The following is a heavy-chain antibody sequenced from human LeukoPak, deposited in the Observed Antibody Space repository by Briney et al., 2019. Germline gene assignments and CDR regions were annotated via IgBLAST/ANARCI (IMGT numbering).Heavy chain of an antibody. CDR1: GFTFSSYA. V-gene: IGHV3-23*01. CDR3: AKPLADCWDSSDYPGAFDV. D-gene: IGHD3-22*01. CDR2: ISGSGGSS. J-gene: IGHJ3*01. Sequence: GGSLRLSCAASGFTFSSYAMSWVRQAPGKGLEWVSGISGSGGSSYYADSVKGRFIISRDNSKNTLQVYMSSLRVEDTAVYYCAKPLADCWDSSDYPGAFDVWGQGTVVTVSS.